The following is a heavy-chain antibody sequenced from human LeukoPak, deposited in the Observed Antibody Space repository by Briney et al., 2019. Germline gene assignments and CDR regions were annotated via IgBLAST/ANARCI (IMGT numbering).Heavy chain of an antibody. CDR1: GSTFSSHA. CDR3: ANEVRPNDY. D-gene: IGHD1-1*01. Sequence: GGSLRLSCVASGSTFSSHAMCWVRQAPGKGLEWVASIDISGGSTYYEDSVQGRFTISRDNSKNTLYLEMNSLRVEDTALYYCANEVRPNDYWGQGTLVTVSS. V-gene: IGHV3-23*01. J-gene: IGHJ4*02. CDR2: IDISGGST.